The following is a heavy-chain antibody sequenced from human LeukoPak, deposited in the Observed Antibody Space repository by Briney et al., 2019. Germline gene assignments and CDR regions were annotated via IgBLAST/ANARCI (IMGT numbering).Heavy chain of an antibody. Sequence: GGSLRLSCAASGFTFSSYWMSWVRQAPGKGLEWVANIKQDGSEKYYVDSVKGRFTISRDNAKNSLYLQMNSLRAEDTAVYYCARSSRGWYGDYYYGMDVWGQGTTVTVSS. V-gene: IGHV3-7*01. CDR1: GFTFSSYW. D-gene: IGHD6-19*01. CDR3: ARSSRGWYGDYYYGMDV. J-gene: IGHJ6*02. CDR2: IKQDGSEK.